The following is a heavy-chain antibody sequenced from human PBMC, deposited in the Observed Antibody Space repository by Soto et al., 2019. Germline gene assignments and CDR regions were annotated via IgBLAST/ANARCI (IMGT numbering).Heavy chain of an antibody. CDR1: GGSISSGGYY. CDR3: AREYNWNYRNNYYYYMDV. Sequence: SETLSLTCTVSGGSISSGGYYWSWIRQHPGKGLEWIGYIYYSGSTYYNPSLKSRVTISVDTSKNQFSLKLSSVTAADTAVYYCAREYNWNYRNNYYYYMDVWGKGTTVTVSS. D-gene: IGHD1-7*01. CDR2: IYYSGST. J-gene: IGHJ6*03. V-gene: IGHV4-31*03.